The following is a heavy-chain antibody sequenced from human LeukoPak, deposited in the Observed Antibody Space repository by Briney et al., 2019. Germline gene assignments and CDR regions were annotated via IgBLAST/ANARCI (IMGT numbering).Heavy chain of an antibody. CDR1: GSTFSTSA. J-gene: IGHJ5*02. CDR3: ANHYDILTGYLRNWFDP. Sequence: GGSLRPSFAAPGSTFSTSAIGWARQAPGKGWGWASAIIGGGGSTYYADSVKGRFTISRDNSKNTLYLQMNSLRAEDTAVYYCANHYDILTGYLRNWFDPWGQGTLVTVSS. D-gene: IGHD3-9*01. V-gene: IGHV3-23*01. CDR2: IIGGGGST.